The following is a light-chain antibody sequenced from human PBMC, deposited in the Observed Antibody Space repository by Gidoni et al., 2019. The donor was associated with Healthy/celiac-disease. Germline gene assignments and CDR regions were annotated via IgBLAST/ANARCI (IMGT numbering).Light chain of an antibody. CDR3: LLSYSGARV. CDR1: TGAVTSGHY. V-gene: IGLV7-46*01. CDR2: DTS. J-gene: IGLJ1*01. Sequence: QAVVTQEPSLTVSPGGTVTLTCGSSTGAVTSGHYPYWFQQKPGQAPRTLMYDTSNKQAWTPARFSGSLRGGKAALTLSGAQPEDEAEYYCLLSYSGARVFGTGTKVTVL.